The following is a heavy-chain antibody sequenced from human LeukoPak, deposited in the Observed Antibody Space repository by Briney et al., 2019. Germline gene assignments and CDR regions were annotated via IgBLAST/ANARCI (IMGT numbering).Heavy chain of an antibody. Sequence: PSETLSLTCTVSGGSISSGSYYWSWIRQHAGKGLEWIGRIYTSGSTNYNPSLKSRVTISVDTSKNQFSLKLSSVTAADTAVYYCASQLVDILTGDPRYFVYWGQGTLVTVSS. CDR3: ASQLVDILTGDPRYFVY. CDR1: GGSISSGSYY. CDR2: IYTSGST. D-gene: IGHD3-9*01. J-gene: IGHJ4*02. V-gene: IGHV4-61*02.